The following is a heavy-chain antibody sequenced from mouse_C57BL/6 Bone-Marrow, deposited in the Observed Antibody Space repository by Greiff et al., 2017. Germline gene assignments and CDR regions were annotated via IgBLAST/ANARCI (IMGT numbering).Heavy chain of an antibody. CDR2: IDPSDSYT. CDR3: AREGYYGSSWFSY. V-gene: IGHV1-50*01. Sequence: QVQLQQPGAELVKPGASVKLSCKASGYTFTSYWMQWVKQRPGQGLEWIGEIDPSDSYTNYNQKFKGKATLTVDTSSSTAYMQLSSLTSGDSAVYYCAREGYYGSSWFSYWGQGTLVTVSA. D-gene: IGHD1-1*01. J-gene: IGHJ3*01. CDR1: GYTFTSYW.